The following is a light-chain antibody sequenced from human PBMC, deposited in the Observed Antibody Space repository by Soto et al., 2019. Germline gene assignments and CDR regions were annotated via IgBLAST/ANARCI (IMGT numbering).Light chain of an antibody. CDR2: KAS. Sequence: DIQLTQSPSTLSASVGDTNTITCRASQSINTWLAWYQQRPGKAPKLLIYKASSLEGGVPSRFSGSGSGTEFSLTISSLQPDDFGTYYCQQYDTSPLTFGGGTKVEVK. J-gene: IGKJ4*01. CDR1: QSINTW. CDR3: QQYDTSPLT. V-gene: IGKV1-5*03.